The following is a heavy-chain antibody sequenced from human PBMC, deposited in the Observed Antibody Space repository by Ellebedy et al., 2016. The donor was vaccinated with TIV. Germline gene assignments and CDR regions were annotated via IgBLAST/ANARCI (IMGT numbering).Heavy chain of an antibody. Sequence: SETLSLTCTVSGYSISSGYYWGWIRQPPGKGLEWIGIIYHSGNTYYNPSLKSRVTISVDTSKNQFSLKLSSVTAADTAVYYCARVRRNYDSSGYLYWYFDLWGRGTLVTVSS. J-gene: IGHJ2*01. D-gene: IGHD3-22*01. CDR1: GYSISSGYY. V-gene: IGHV4-38-2*02. CDR3: ARVRRNYDSSGYLYWYFDL. CDR2: IYHSGNT.